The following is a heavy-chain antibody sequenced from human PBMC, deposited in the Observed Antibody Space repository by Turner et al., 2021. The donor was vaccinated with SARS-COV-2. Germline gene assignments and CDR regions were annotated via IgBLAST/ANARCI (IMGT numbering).Heavy chain of an antibody. V-gene: IGHV3-9*01. J-gene: IGHJ6*02. CDR3: AKLAARSAYYYYGMDV. D-gene: IGHD6-6*01. CDR1: GFTFDDYA. CDR2: ISWNSGTI. Sequence: EVQLVESGGGLVQPGRSLRLSCAASGFTFDDYAMHWVRQAPGKGLRWVSGISWNSGTIDYADSVKGRFTISRDNAKNSLYLQMNSLRAEDTALYYCAKLAARSAYYYYGMDVWGQGTTVTVSS.